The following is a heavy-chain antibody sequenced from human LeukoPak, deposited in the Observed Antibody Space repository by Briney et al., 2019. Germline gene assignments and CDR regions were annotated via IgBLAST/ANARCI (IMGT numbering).Heavy chain of an antibody. CDR1: GYSFTNYW. CDR2: IYPGDSDT. Sequence: GESLKISSKGSGYSFTNYWIGWVRQMPGRGLEWMGIIYPGDSDTRYSPSFQGQVTISADKSISTAYLQWSSLKASDTAIYYCARRSSSGSYCDYWGQGTLVTVSS. V-gene: IGHV5-51*01. D-gene: IGHD3-10*01. CDR3: ARRSSSGSYCDY. J-gene: IGHJ4*02.